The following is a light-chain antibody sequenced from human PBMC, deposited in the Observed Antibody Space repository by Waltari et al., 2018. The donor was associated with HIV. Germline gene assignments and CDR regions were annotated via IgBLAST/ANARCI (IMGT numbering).Light chain of an antibody. CDR3: QQRSSWPQLT. J-gene: IGKJ4*01. CDR2: DGS. Sequence: EIVLTQSPATLSLSPGERATLSCRASQSVGNYLAWYQHKPGQAPRLLIYDGSNRASGVPARFSVSGSGTDVTLTISSLEPEDFAVYYCQQRSSWPQLTFGGGTKVEIK. V-gene: IGKV3-11*01. CDR1: QSVGNY.